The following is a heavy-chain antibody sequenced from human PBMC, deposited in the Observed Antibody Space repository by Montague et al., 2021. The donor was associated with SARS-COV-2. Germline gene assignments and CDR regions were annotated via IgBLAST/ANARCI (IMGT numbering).Heavy chain of an antibody. Sequence: SETLSLTCTVSGGSISSSNYYWGWIRQPPGKGLEWIGSIYYSGTTYYNPSLQSRVTISVDTSKKQFSLKLSSVTAANTAVYYYARETYTSGWFRQFDYWGQGTLVTVSS. CDR1: GGSISSSNYY. CDR3: ARETYTSGWFRQFDY. D-gene: IGHD6-19*01. J-gene: IGHJ4*02. V-gene: IGHV4-39*01. CDR2: IYYSGTT.